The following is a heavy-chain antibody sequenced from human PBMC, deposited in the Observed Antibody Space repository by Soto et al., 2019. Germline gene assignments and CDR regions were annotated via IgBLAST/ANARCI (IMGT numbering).Heavy chain of an antibody. CDR2: IYYSVST. CDR3: ARGAGDDYIWGSYRYFDY. Sequence: SETLSLTCTVSGGSISSYYWSWIRQPPGKGLEWIGYIYYSVSTNYNPSLKSRVTISVDMSKNPFSRKLSSVTAADTALYYCARGAGDDYIWGSYRYFDYWGQGTLVTVSS. CDR1: GGSISSYY. D-gene: IGHD3-16*02. J-gene: IGHJ4*02. V-gene: IGHV4-59*01.